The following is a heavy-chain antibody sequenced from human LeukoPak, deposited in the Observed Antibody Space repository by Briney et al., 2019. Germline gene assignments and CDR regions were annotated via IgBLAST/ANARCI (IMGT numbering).Heavy chain of an antibody. D-gene: IGHD2-2*01. CDR2: MNPNSGNT. V-gene: IGHV1-8*01. CDR3: ARVPAARNWFDP. J-gene: IGHJ5*02. Sequence: ASVKVSCKASGYTFTSYDINWVRQATGQGLEWMGWMNPNSGNTGYAQKFQGRATMTRNTSISTAYMELSSLRSEDTAVYYCARVPAARNWFDPWGQGTLVTVSS. CDR1: GYTFTSYD.